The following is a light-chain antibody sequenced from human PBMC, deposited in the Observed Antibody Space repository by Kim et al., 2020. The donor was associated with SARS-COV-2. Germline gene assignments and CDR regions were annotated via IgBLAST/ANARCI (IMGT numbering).Light chain of an antibody. CDR3: QSYECNFWV. V-gene: IGLV6-57*03. Sequence: NFMLTQPHSVSESPGKTVTISCTRSSGSIASNYVQWYQHRPGSAPTPVIYEDNQRPSGVPDRFSGSIDSSSNSASLTISGLKTEDEADYYCQSYECNFWVFGGGTKLTVL. CDR1: SGSIASNY. CDR2: EDN. J-gene: IGLJ3*02.